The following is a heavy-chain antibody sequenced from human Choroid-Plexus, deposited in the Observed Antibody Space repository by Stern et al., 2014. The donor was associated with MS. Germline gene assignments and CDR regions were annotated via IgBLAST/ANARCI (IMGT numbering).Heavy chain of an antibody. CDR1: GFTFGSCA. V-gene: IGHV3-30*18. D-gene: IGHD2/OR15-2a*01. CDR2: VSYDGSNK. Sequence: VQLVESGGGVVQPGRPLRLSCVASGFTFGSCAMHWVRQAPGKGLEWVAGVSYDGSNKYYADSVKGRFTISLDNSQNTLYMQMSSLRPEDTAVYYCAKDRQYLTYFFDHWGQGSLVTVSS. CDR3: AKDRQYLTYFFDH. J-gene: IGHJ5*02.